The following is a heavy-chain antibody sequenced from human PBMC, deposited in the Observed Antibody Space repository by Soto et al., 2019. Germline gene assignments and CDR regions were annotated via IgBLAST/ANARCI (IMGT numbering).Heavy chain of an antibody. CDR1: GFSLSTSGVG. V-gene: IGHV2-5*02. D-gene: IGHD2-21*01. CDR2: IYWDDDK. Sequence: QITLKESGPTLVKPTQTLTLTCTFSGFSLSTSGVGVGWIRQPPGKALEWLALIYWDDDKRYSPSLKSRLTIPKDTSKNQVVLTMTNMDPVDTATYYCAHRLRGGVILTFDYWGQGTLVTVSS. CDR3: AHRLRGGVILTFDY. J-gene: IGHJ4*02.